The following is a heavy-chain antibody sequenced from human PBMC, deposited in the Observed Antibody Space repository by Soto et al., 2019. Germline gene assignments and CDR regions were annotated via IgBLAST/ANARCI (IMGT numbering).Heavy chain of an antibody. CDR1: VFIFTSYG. CDR3: ARRTDNYDFWSGYYVSPYYYYGMDV. D-gene: IGHD3-3*01. J-gene: IGHJ6*02. Sequence: ASVKVSCKASVFIFTSYGISWVRQAPGQGLEWMGWISAYNGNTNYAQKLQGRVTMTTDTSTSTAYMELRSLRSDDTAVYYCARRTDNYDFWSGYYVSPYYYYGMDVWGQGTTVTVSS. V-gene: IGHV1-18*01. CDR2: ISAYNGNT.